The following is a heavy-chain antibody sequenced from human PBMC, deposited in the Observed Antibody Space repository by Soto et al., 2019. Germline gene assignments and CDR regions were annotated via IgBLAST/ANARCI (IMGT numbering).Heavy chain of an antibody. Sequence: SLTKSLTYTVSGGSISSHYWRWIRKHPGKGLEWIGSIYYSGSTYYNPSLKSRVTISVDTSKNRFSLKLSSVTAADTALYSCASQLVVVAATDYYYGLDVWGQRTTVTVSS. D-gene: IGHD2-15*01. CDR3: ASQLVVVAATDYYYGLDV. CDR1: GGSISSHY. J-gene: IGHJ6*02. V-gene: IGHV4-39*01. CDR2: IYYSGST.